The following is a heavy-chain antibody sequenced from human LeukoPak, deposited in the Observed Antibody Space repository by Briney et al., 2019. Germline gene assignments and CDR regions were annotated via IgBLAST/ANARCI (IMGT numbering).Heavy chain of an antibody. V-gene: IGHV4-34*01. CDR3: ATTDLYSSGWLPEPFDY. Sequence: PSETLSLTCAVYGGSFSGYYWSWIRQPPGKGLEWIGEINHSGSTNYNPSLKSRVTISVDTSKNQFSLKLSPVTAADTAVYYCATTDLYSSGWLPEPFDYWGQGTLVTVSS. J-gene: IGHJ4*02. CDR1: GGSFSGYY. D-gene: IGHD6-19*01. CDR2: INHSGST.